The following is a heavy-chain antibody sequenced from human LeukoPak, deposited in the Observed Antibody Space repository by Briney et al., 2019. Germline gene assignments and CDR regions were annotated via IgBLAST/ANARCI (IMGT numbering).Heavy chain of an antibody. CDR3: ATPLDYYDSSGYHQGGD. D-gene: IGHD3-22*01. CDR1: GFTFSSYS. CDR2: ISSSSSYI. V-gene: IGHV3-21*04. J-gene: IGHJ4*02. Sequence: SGGSLRLSCAASGFTFSSYSMNWVRQAPGKGLEWVSSISSSSSYIYYADSVKGRFTISRDNAKNSLYLQMNSLRAEDTAVYYCATPLDYYDSSGYHQGGDWGQGTPVTVSS.